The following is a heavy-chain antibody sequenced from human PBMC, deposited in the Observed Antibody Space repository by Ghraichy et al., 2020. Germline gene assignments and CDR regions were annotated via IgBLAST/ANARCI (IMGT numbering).Heavy chain of an antibody. CDR1: GGSISGNY. J-gene: IGHJ4*02. V-gene: IGHV4-59*01. Sequence: SETLSLTCNVSGGSISGNYWSWIRQPPGKGLEWIGYIYSTGSTKYNPSLKSRVIISVDTSKNQFSLKLTSVAAADTAVYYCARGNPAAWGSRSFDFWGQGTLVTVSP. D-gene: IGHD3-16*01. CDR2: IYSTGST. CDR3: ARGNPAAWGSRSFDF.